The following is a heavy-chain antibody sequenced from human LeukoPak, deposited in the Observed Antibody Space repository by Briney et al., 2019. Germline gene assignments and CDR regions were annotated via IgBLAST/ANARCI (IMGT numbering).Heavy chain of an antibody. Sequence: PGGSLRLSCAASGFTFSSYAVSWVRQAPGKGLEWVSAISGSGGSTYYADSVKGRFTISRDNSKNTLYLQMNSLRAEDTAVYYCAKDSRGVGPKYNWFDPWGQGTLVTVSS. CDR2: ISGSGGST. V-gene: IGHV3-23*01. CDR1: GFTFSSYA. J-gene: IGHJ5*02. CDR3: AKDSRGVGPKYNWFDP. D-gene: IGHD3-10*01.